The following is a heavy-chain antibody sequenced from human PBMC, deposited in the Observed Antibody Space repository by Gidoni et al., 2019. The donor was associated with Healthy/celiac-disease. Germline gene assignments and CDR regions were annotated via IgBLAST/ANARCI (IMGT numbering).Heavy chain of an antibody. D-gene: IGHD2-8*02. CDR2: IGTAGDT. V-gene: IGHV3-13*01. Sequence: EVQLVESGGGLVQPGGSLRLSCAASGFTFSSYDMPWVLQATGKGLEWVSAIGTAGDTYYPGSVKGRFTISRENAKNSLYLQMNSLRAGDTAVYYCARDWSYYGMDVWGQGTTVTVSS. CDR1: GFTFSSYD. CDR3: ARDWSYYGMDV. J-gene: IGHJ6*02.